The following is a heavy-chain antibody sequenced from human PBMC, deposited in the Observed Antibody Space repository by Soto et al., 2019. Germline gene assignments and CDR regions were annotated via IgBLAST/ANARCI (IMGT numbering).Heavy chain of an antibody. CDR1: GGSFSAYY. CDR3: ARGQRFSDWFDP. D-gene: IGHD3-3*01. J-gene: IGHJ5*02. CDR2: IYSSGST. Sequence: SETLSLTCAVYGGSFSAYYWSWIRQTAGKGLEWIGRIYSSGSTKYNPALQSRVTMSLDTSNNQFSLRLTSVTAADTAVYYCARGQRFSDWFDPWGQGTLVTVSS. V-gene: IGHV4-59*10.